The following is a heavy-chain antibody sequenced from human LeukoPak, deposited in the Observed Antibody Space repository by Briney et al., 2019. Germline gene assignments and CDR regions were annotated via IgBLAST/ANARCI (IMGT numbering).Heavy chain of an antibody. CDR3: ARELLTGGSYWD. D-gene: IGHD1-26*01. Sequence: GGSLRLSCAASGFSFSTYWMSWIRQAPGKGLEWVSGINWNGGSTGYADSVKGRFTISRDNAKNSLYLQMNSLRAEDTALYYCARELLTGGSYWDWGQGTLVTVSS. J-gene: IGHJ4*02. CDR1: GFSFSTYW. V-gene: IGHV3-20*04. CDR2: INWNGGST.